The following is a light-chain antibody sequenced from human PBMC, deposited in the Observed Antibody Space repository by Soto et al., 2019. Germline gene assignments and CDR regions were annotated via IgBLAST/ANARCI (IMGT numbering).Light chain of an antibody. V-gene: IGKV3-20*01. Sequence: EIVLKQSPATLSSFPGDRVTLSCRASQYINTRLAWYQHRPGQAPRLLIYQTSIRAAGIPARFSASGSGTDFTLTISRLEPEDFAVYYCQQYGSSPITFGQGTRLEIK. J-gene: IGKJ5*01. CDR1: QYINTR. CDR2: QTS. CDR3: QQYGSSPIT.